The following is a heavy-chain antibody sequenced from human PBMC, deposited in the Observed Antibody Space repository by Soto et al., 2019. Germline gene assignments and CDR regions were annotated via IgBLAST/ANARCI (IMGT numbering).Heavy chain of an antibody. Sequence: SETLSLTCTVSGGSITNSGQYCVWIRQPPGKGLEWIGSIYYSGSPYYKPSLKSRLTMSVDTSKNQFSLKLSSVTAADTAVYYCARQGRAAAGGSVLYGLDVWGQGTTVT. CDR1: GGSITNSGQY. CDR2: IYYSGSP. CDR3: ARQGRAAAGGSVLYGLDV. J-gene: IGHJ6*02. D-gene: IGHD6-13*01. V-gene: IGHV4-39*01.